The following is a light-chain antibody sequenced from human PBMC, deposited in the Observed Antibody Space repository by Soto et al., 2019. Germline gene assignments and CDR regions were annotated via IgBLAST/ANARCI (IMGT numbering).Light chain of an antibody. Sequence: NFMLTQPHSVSESPGKTATISCTGSSGSIASNYVQWYRQRPGSAPTTVIYEDNQRPSGVPDRFSGSIDGSSNSASLTISGLKTEDEADYYCQSYDSSKLFGGGTKLTVL. V-gene: IGLV6-57*02. CDR2: EDN. CDR1: SGSIASNY. CDR3: QSYDSSKL. J-gene: IGLJ2*01.